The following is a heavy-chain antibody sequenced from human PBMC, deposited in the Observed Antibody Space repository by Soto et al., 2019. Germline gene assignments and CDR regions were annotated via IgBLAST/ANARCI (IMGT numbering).Heavy chain of an antibody. D-gene: IGHD3-3*01. Sequence: EVQLVESGGGLVQPGGSLRLSCATSGFTFSSYSMNWVRQAPGKGLEWISYIDSSSSSKYYADSVKGRFTISRDNAQNLLYLQMNSLRAEDTALYYCAWGFLVSSYFDFWGQGTLVTVSS. CDR3: AWGFLVSSYFDF. CDR1: GFTFSSYS. V-gene: IGHV3-48*01. CDR2: IDSSSSSK. J-gene: IGHJ4*02.